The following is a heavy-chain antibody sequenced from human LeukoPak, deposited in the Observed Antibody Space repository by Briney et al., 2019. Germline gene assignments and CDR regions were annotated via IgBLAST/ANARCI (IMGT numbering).Heavy chain of an antibody. J-gene: IGHJ5*02. CDR2: IYSDNT. CDR1: GFTVSSNS. Sequence: GGSLRLSCTVSGFTVSSNSMSWVRQAPGKGLEWVSFIYSDNTHYSDSVKGRFTISRDNSKNTLCLQMNSLRAEDTAVYYCARSLVVGATYPYHWGQGTLVTVSS. V-gene: IGHV3-53*01. D-gene: IGHD1-26*01. CDR3: ARSLVVGATYPYH.